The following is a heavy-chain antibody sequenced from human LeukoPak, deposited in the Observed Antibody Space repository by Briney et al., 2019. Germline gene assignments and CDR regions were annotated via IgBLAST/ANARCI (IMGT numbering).Heavy chain of an antibody. CDR3: TRIKWELLSIAFDI. CDR1: GFTFSGSA. D-gene: IGHD1-26*01. J-gene: IGHJ3*02. V-gene: IGHV3-73*01. Sequence: PGGSLKLSCAASGFTFSGSAMHWVRQASGKGLEWVGRIRSKANSYATAHAASVKGRFTISRDDSKNTAYLQMNSLKTEDTAVYYCTRIKWELLSIAFDIWGQGTMVTVSS. CDR2: IRSKANSYAT.